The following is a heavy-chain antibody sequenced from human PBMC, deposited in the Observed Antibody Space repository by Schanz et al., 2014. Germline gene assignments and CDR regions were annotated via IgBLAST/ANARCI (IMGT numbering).Heavy chain of an antibody. CDR1: GYTFTSYD. CDR3: ARDDRAYYYGMDV. V-gene: IGHV1-2*04. CDR2: INPNTGGT. D-gene: IGHD3-22*01. J-gene: IGHJ6*02. Sequence: QVQLIQSGAEVKKPGASVKVSCTASGYTFTSYDFNWVRQAPGQGLEWMGWINPNTGGTNFAQKFQGWVTVTRDTSISTVYMELSRVTYEDTAVYYCARDDRAYYYGMDVWGQGTTVTVSS.